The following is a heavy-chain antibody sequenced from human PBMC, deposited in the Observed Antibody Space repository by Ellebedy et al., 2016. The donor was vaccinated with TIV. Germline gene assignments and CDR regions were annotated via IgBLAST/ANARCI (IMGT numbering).Heavy chain of an antibody. J-gene: IGHJ6*02. CDR2: TSGSSDSR. CDR1: GFTFSNYA. D-gene: IGHD2-15*01. V-gene: IGHV3-23*01. Sequence: PGGSLRLSCAASGFTFSNYAMNWVRQAPGKGPEWVSVTSGSSDSRDYADSVKGRFTISRDNSQNILYLQMNSLRAEDTAVYYCAKGRGGSSYSSLDVWGQGTTVTVSS. CDR3: AKGRGGSSYSSLDV.